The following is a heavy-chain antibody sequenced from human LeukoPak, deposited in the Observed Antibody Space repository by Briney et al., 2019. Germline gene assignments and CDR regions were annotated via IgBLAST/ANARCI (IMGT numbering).Heavy chain of an antibody. CDR1: GGSISSGSYY. V-gene: IGHV4-39*07. D-gene: IGHD3-10*01. Sequence: SETLSLTCTVSGGSISSGSYYWSWIRQPPGKGLEWIAEINHSGSSKYNPSLKSRVTISVDTSKNQFSLKLTSVTAADTAVYYCAAVPESYYTIYYFHYWGQGTPVTVSS. CDR3: AAVPESYYTIYYFHY. J-gene: IGHJ4*02. CDR2: INHSGSS.